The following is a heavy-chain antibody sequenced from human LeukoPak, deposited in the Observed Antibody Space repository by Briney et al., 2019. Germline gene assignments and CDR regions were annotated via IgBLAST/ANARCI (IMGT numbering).Heavy chain of an antibody. V-gene: IGHV3-48*04. CDR2: ISSSSSTI. CDR3: ARELSGSYWVDWFDP. J-gene: IGHJ5*02. D-gene: IGHD1-26*01. CDR1: GFTFSSYS. Sequence: TGGSLRLSCAASGFTFSSYSMNWVRQAPGKGLEWVSYISSSSSTIYYADSVKGRFTISRDNAKNSLYLQMNSLRAEDTAVYYCARELSGSYWVDWFDPWGQGTLVTVSS.